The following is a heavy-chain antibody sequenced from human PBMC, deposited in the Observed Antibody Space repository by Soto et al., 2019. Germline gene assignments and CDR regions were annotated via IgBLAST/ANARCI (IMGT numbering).Heavy chain of an antibody. CDR3: ASEGLTETARLFYGMDV. J-gene: IGHJ6*02. CDR2: ISAYKGNT. Sequence: GASVKFSCKASGYTFTSYGISWVRQAPGQGREWMGWISAYKGNTNYAQKLQGRVTMTTGTSTSTAYMELRSLRSDDTAVYYCASEGLTETARLFYGMDVWGQGTTVTVSS. D-gene: IGHD1-7*01. CDR1: GYTFTSYG. V-gene: IGHV1-18*01.